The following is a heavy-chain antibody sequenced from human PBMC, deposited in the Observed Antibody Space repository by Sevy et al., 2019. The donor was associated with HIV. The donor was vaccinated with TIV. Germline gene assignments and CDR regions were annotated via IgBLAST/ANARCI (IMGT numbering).Heavy chain of an antibody. D-gene: IGHD6-6*01. CDR2: MNPNSGNT. V-gene: IGHV1-8*01. CDR1: GYTFTSYD. CDR3: ARGDRAARYNWFDP. J-gene: IGHJ5*02. Sequence: ASVKVSCKASGYTFTSYDINWVRQATGQGLEWMGGMNPNSGNTGYAQKFQGRVTMTRNTSISTAYMELSSLRSEDTAVYYCARGDRAARYNWFDPWGQGTLVTVSS.